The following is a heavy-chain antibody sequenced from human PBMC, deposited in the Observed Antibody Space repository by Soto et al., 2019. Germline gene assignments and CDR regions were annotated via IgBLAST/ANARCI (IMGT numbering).Heavy chain of an antibody. D-gene: IGHD6-13*01. Sequence: SETLSLTCTVSGGSISSYYWSWIRQPPGKGLEWIGYIYYSGSTNYNPSHKSRVNISVDTSKNQFSLKLSSVTAADTAVYYCARGGGYSSSWYNWFDPWGQGTLVTVSS. CDR1: GGSISSYY. V-gene: IGHV4-59*01. CDR2: IYYSGST. CDR3: ARGGGYSSSWYNWFDP. J-gene: IGHJ5*02.